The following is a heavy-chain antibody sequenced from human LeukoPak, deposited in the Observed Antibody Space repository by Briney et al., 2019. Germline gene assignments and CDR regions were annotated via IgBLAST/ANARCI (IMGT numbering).Heavy chain of an antibody. J-gene: IGHJ4*02. D-gene: IGHD1-20*01. V-gene: IGHV3-23*01. CDR3: AKGYNWGTYYFDS. CDR2: IGGSGGNT. CDR1: GFTFSIYA. Sequence: TGGSLRLSCAASGFTFSIYAMAWVRQAPGEGLEWVSGIGGSGGNTYYADSVKGRFTISRDNSKNTLYLQMNSLRAEDTVVYYCAKGYNWGTYYFDSWGQGALVTVSS.